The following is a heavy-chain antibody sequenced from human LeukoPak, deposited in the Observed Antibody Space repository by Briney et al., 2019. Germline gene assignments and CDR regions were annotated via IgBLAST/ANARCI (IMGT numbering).Heavy chain of an antibody. CDR1: GGSISSYY. D-gene: IGHD6-19*01. CDR3: ARESSGWYYDY. J-gene: IGHJ4*02. Sequence: SETLSLTCTVSGGSISSYYWNWIRQPAGKELEWIGRIYTSGSTNYNPSLKGRVTMSVDTSKNQFSLKLNSVTAADTAVYYCARESSGWYYDYWGQGTLVTVSS. V-gene: IGHV4-4*07. CDR2: IYTSGST.